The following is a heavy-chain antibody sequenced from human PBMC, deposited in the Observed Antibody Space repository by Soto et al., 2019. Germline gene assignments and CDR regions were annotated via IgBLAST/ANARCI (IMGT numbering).Heavy chain of an antibody. Sequence: ASVKVSCKASGYTFNSYDINWVRQATGQGLEWMGWMNPNSGNTGYAQKFQGRVTMTNNTSISTAYMELSSLRSEDTAVYYCARGGIGSRSYYPSGYYYYGIDVWGQGTTVTVSS. CDR1: GYTFNSYD. D-gene: IGHD3-10*01. V-gene: IGHV1-8*01. CDR2: MNPNSGNT. CDR3: ARGGIGSRSYYPSGYYYYGIDV. J-gene: IGHJ6*02.